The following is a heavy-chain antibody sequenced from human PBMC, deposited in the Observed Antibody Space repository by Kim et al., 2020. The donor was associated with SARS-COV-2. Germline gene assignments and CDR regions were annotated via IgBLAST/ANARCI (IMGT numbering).Heavy chain of an antibody. Sequence: ASVKVSCKASGYTFTSYGISWVRQAPGQGLEWMGWISAYNGNTNYAQKLQGRVTMTTDTSTSTAYMELRSLRSDDTAVYYCARDRNWNYVRDWYFDLWGRGTLVTVSS. CDR1: GYTFTSYG. D-gene: IGHD1-7*01. J-gene: IGHJ2*01. V-gene: IGHV1-18*01. CDR3: ARDRNWNYVRDWYFDL. CDR2: ISAYNGNT.